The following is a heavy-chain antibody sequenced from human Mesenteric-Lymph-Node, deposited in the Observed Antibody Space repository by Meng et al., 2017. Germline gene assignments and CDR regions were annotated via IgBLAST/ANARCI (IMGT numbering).Heavy chain of an antibody. CDR1: GYTLTELS. D-gene: IGHD5-18*01. Sequence: ASVKVSCKVSGYTLTELSMHWVRQAPGKGLEWMGGVDPEDGETIYAQKFQGRVTMTEDTSTDTAYMELRSLRSEDTAVYYCAKATQLWFNWFDPWGQGTLVTVSS. V-gene: IGHV1-24*01. J-gene: IGHJ5*02. CDR2: VDPEDGET. CDR3: AKATQLWFNWFDP.